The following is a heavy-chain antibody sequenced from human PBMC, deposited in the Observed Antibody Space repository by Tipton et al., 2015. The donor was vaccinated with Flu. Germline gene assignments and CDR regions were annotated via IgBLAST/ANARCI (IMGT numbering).Heavy chain of an antibody. CDR1: GGSINSYY. D-gene: IGHD1-26*01. CDR2: IYYSGST. J-gene: IGHJ4*02. Sequence: TLSLTCTVSGGSINSYYWSWIRQPPGKGLEWIGYIYYSGSTTYNPSLKSRVTISVDTSKNQFSLKLSSVTAADTAMYYCARRAPNSGTFYFDYWGQGTLVTVSS. V-gene: IGHV4-59*08. CDR3: ARRAPNSGTFYFDY.